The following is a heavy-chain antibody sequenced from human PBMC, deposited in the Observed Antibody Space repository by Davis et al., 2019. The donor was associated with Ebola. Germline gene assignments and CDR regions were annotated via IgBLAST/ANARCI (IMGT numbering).Heavy chain of an antibody. CDR2: IYSGGST. J-gene: IGHJ5*02. CDR1: GFTFRTYA. CDR3: ARGSRTFHP. Sequence: GESLKISCAASGFTFRTYAMSWVRQAPGKGLEWVSVIYSGGSTYYADSVKGRFTISRHNSKNTLYLQMNSLRAEDTAVYYCARGSRTFHPWGQGTLVTVSS. V-gene: IGHV3-53*04.